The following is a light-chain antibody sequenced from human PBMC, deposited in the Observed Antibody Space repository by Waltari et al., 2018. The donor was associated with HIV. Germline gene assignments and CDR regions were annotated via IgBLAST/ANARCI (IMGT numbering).Light chain of an antibody. Sequence: QAVVTQEPSLSVSPGGTVTVTCASFTRRVPRKNYVHWIQLKPGQAPRTLIYDTEKRHPWTAGRFSGSLVGGRAALTLSGALTDDEADYYCLLSFSGVRVFGGGTKLTV. CDR2: DTE. CDR1: TRRVPRKNY. J-gene: IGLJ3*02. V-gene: IGLV7-46*01. CDR3: LLSFSGVRV.